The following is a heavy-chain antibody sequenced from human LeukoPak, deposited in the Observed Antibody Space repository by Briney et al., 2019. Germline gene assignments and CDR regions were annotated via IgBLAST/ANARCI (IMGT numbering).Heavy chain of an antibody. CDR2: IYYSGST. J-gene: IGHJ6*03. D-gene: IGHD3-10*01. CDR3: ARAHYGSGSYYPYAYYYYYMDV. V-gene: IGHV4-39*07. Sequence: SETLSLTCTVSGGSISSSSYYWGWIRQPPGKGLEWIGSIYYSGSTNYNPSLKSRVTISVDTSKNQFSLKLSSVTAADTAVYYCARAHYGSGSYYPYAYYYYYMDVWGKGTTVTISS. CDR1: GGSISSSSYY.